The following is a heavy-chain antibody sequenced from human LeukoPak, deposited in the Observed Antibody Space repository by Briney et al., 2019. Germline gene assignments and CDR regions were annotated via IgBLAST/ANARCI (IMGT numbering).Heavy chain of an antibody. D-gene: IGHD2-15*01. J-gene: IGHJ4*02. CDR2: ISSSSSYI. Sequence: GGSLRLSCAASGFTFSSYSINWVRQAPGKGLEWVSSISSSSSYIYYADSVKGRFTISRDNAKNSLYLQMNSLRAEDTAVYYCARESERYCSGGSCGFDYWSQGTLVTVSS. CDR3: ARESERYCSGGSCGFDY. V-gene: IGHV3-21*01. CDR1: GFTFSSYS.